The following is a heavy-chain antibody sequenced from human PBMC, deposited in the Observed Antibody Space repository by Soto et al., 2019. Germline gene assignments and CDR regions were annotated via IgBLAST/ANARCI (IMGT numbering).Heavy chain of an antibody. V-gene: IGHV1-8*01. Sequence: QAQLVQSGAEVKKPGASVKVSCKASGNTSTNLDLNWVRQAPGQGLDWMGWMHANTGNTGHAQKFQGRVSMTRNTSISTAYMELSSLRAEDTAVYYCARYIFGQGFISWGQGTLVTVSS. CDR2: MHANTGNT. CDR1: GNTSTNLD. D-gene: IGHD3-10*01. J-gene: IGHJ4*02. CDR3: ARYIFGQGFIS.